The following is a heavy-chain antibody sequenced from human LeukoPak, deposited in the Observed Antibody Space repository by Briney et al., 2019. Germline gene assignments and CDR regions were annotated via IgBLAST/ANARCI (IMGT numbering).Heavy chain of an antibody. CDR3: ARAGRYCSSTSCYRRGYYYYYMDV. CDR1: GYTFTSYD. CDR2: MNPNSGGT. J-gene: IGHJ6*03. Sequence: ASVKVSCKASGYTFTSYDINWVRQATGQGLEWMGWMNPNSGGTNYAQKFQGRVTMTRDTSISTAYMELSRLRSDDTAVYYCARAGRYCSSTSCYRRGYYYYYMDVWGKGTTVTVSS. D-gene: IGHD2-2*02. V-gene: IGHV1-2*02.